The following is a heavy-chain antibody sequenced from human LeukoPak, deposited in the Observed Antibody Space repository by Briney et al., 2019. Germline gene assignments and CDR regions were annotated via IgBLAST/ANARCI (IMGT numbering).Heavy chain of an antibody. Sequence: GGSLRLSCAASGFTFSNAWMSWVRQAPGKGLEWVANIKHDGSEKHYVDSVKGRFTISRDNAKNSLYLQMDSLRAEDTAVYYCARDQGYFDYVWGTFRSRWFDYWGQGALVIVSS. CDR3: ARDQGYFDYVWGTFRSRWFDY. V-gene: IGHV3-7*01. D-gene: IGHD3-16*02. CDR1: GFTFSNAW. CDR2: IKHDGSEK. J-gene: IGHJ4*02.